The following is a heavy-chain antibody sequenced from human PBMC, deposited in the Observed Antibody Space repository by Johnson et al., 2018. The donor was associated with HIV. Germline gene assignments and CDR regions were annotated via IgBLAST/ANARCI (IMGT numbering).Heavy chain of an antibody. V-gene: IGHV3-33*01. CDR3: VRGLLWFGELLEAFDI. CDR2: IWYDGSNK. CDR1: GFTFSSYG. J-gene: IGHJ3*02. Sequence: QVQLVESGGGVVQPGGSLRLSCAASGFTFSSYGMHWVRQAPGKGLEWVAVIWYDGSNKYCADSVKGRFTISRDNSKNTLYLQMTSLRAEDPAVYYCVRGLLWFGELLEAFDIWGQGTMVTVSS. D-gene: IGHD3-10*01.